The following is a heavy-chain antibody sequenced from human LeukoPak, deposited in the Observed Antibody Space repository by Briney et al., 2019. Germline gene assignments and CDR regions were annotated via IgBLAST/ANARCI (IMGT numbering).Heavy chain of an antibody. CDR3: ARDGYNSHFDY. V-gene: IGHV3-48*04. D-gene: IGHD5-12*01. J-gene: IGHJ4*02. CDR2: ISGSGDAI. Sequence: PGGSLRLSCAASGFTFTTHNMNWVRQAPGKGLEWISYISGSGDAIYYADSVKGRFTISRDNAKNSLYLQMNSLRAEDTAVYYCARDGYNSHFDYWGQGTLVTVSS. CDR1: GFTFTTHN.